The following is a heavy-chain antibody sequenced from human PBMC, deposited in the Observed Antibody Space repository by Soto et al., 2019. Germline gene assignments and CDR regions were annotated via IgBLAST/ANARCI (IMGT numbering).Heavy chain of an antibody. CDR2: IIPIFGTA. Sequence: GASVKVSCKASGGTFSSYAISWVRQAPRQGLEWMGGIIPIFGTANYAQKFQGRVTITADESTSTAYMELSSLRSEDTAVYYCARAPTHYDSSGYHQLDYWGQGTLVTVSS. CDR3: ARAPTHYDSSGYHQLDY. D-gene: IGHD3-22*01. J-gene: IGHJ4*02. V-gene: IGHV1-69*13. CDR1: GGTFSSYA.